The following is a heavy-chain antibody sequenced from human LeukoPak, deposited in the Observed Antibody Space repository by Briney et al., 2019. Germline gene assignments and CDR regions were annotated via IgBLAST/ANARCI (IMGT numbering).Heavy chain of an antibody. CDR3: VRDVTRGGR. D-gene: IGHD3-10*01. CDR1: GYTFTDSY. V-gene: IGHV1-2*02. Sequence: ASVKVSCKASGYTFTDSYMHWARRAPGQGLEWMGWINPKPNSGATMYAQKFQGRVTMTRDTSTSTAYMELSGLRSDDTAVYYCVRDVTRGGRWGQRTLVTVSS. J-gene: IGHJ4*02. CDR2: INPKPNSGAT.